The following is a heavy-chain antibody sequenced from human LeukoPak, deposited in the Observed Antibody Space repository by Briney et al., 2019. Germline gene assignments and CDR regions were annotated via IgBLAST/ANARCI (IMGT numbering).Heavy chain of an antibody. CDR3: ASLPRDGYNYNFDY. D-gene: IGHD5-24*01. Sequence: SQTLSLTCTVSGGSISSGSYYWSWIRQPAGKGLEWIGRIYTSGSTNYNPSLKSRVTISVDTSKNQFSLKVNSVTAADTAVYYCASLPRDGYNYNFDYWGQGTLVTVSS. CDR1: GGSISSGSYY. J-gene: IGHJ4*02. V-gene: IGHV4-61*02. CDR2: IYTSGST.